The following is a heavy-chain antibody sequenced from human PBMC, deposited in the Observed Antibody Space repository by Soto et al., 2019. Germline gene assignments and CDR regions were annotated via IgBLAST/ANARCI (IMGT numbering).Heavy chain of an antibody. Sequence: SETLSLTCTVSGGSINSYYWSWIRQPPGKGLEWIGYIYYSGSTNYNPSLKSRATISVDTSKNQFTLKLSSVTAADTSVYYCARVPWQWLGGYAFDIWGQGTMVTVSS. V-gene: IGHV4-59*01. J-gene: IGHJ3*02. CDR3: ARVPWQWLGGYAFDI. CDR1: GGSINSYY. CDR2: IYYSGST. D-gene: IGHD6-19*01.